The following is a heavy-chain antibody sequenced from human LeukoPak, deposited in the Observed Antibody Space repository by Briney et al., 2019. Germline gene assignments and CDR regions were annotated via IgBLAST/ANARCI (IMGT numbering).Heavy chain of an antibody. CDR3: AREGLYYYDSSGYYPFDY. J-gene: IGHJ4*02. CDR2: IFHSGST. Sequence: PSETLSLTCTVSGYSINSDHNWGWIRQPPGKGLEWIGSIFHSGSTYYNPSLKSRVTISVDKSKNQFSLKLNSVTAADTAVYYCAREGLYYYDSSGYYPFDYWGQGTLVTVSS. D-gene: IGHD3-22*01. V-gene: IGHV4-38-2*02. CDR1: GYSINSDHN.